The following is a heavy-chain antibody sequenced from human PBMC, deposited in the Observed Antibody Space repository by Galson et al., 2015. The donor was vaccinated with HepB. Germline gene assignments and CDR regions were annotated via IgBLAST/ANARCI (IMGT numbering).Heavy chain of an antibody. CDR3: VRVNFDLLTGKALDY. CDR2: ISRTSRAI. V-gene: IGHV3-48*02. D-gene: IGHD3-9*01. J-gene: IGHJ4*02. CDR1: GFTFTDYG. Sequence: SLRLSCATSGFTFTDYGMDWVRQAPGKGLEWVSYISRTSRAIYYADSVKGRFTISRDNAKNSLSVQMTSLRNEDTAVYYCVRVNFDLLTGKALDYWGQGTLVYISS.